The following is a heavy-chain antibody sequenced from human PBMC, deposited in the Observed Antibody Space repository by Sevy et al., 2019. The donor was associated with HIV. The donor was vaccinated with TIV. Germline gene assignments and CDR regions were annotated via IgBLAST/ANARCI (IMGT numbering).Heavy chain of an antibody. CDR1: GVSVTSDTYY. CDR3: AREPYFFDKSGYFWDY. CDR2: VYHTGST. D-gene: IGHD3-22*01. Sequence: SESLSLTCAVSGVSVTSDTYYWSWIRQPPGKVLEWIGYVYHTGSTNYSPSFKSRVTISIDTSKNQFSLRLFSVAAADTAMYYCAREPYFFDKSGYFWDYWGQGILVTVSS. J-gene: IGHJ4*02. V-gene: IGHV4-61*01.